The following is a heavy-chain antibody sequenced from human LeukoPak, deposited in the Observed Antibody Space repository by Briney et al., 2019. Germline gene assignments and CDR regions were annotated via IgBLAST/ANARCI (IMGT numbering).Heavy chain of an antibody. CDR3: AEGVVAATPESDY. CDR1: GGSISSSSYY. V-gene: IGHV4-39*01. Sequence: PSETLSLXCTVSGGSISSSSYYWGWIRQPPEKGLEWIGSIYYSGITYYNPSLKSRVTISVDTSKNQFSLKLSSVTAADTAVYYCAEGVVAATPESDYWGQGTLVTVSS. D-gene: IGHD2-15*01. J-gene: IGHJ4*02. CDR2: IYYSGIT.